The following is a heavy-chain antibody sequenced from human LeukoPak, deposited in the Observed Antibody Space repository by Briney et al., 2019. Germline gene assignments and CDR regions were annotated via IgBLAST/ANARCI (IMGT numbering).Heavy chain of an antibody. J-gene: IGHJ4*02. D-gene: IGHD3-9*01. V-gene: IGHV3-23*01. CDR1: GFTFSSYA. CDR2: ISGSGGST. CDR3: AKLPSYYDILTGTFDY. Sequence: SGGSLRLSCAASGFTFSSYAMSWVRQAPEKGLEWVSAISGSGGSTYYADSVKGRFTISRDNSKNTLYLQMNSLRAEDTAVYHCAKLPSYYDILTGTFDYWGQGTLVTVSS.